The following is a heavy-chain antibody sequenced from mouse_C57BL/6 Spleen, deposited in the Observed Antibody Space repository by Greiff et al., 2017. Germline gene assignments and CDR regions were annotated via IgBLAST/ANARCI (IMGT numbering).Heavy chain of an antibody. CDR1: GYTFTSYW. CDR3: ARARRDYDGDFDY. Sequence: VQLQQPGAELVMPGASVKLSCKASGYTFTSYWMHWVKQRPGQGLEWIGEIDPSDSYTNYNQKFKGKSTLTVDKSSSTAYMQLSSLTSEDSAVYYCARARRDYDGDFDYWGQGTTLTVSS. J-gene: IGHJ2*01. CDR2: IDPSDSYT. V-gene: IGHV1-69*01. D-gene: IGHD2-4*01.